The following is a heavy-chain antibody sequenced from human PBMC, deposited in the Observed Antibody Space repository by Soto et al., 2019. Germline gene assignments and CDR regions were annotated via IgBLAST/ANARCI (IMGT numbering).Heavy chain of an antibody. CDR3: AKVAHYYDSSGYYYFDY. D-gene: IGHD3-22*01. J-gene: IGHJ4*02. V-gene: IGHV3-23*01. CDR2: ISGSGGST. CDR1: GFTFSSYA. Sequence: GGSLRLSCAASGFTFSSYAMSWVRQAPGKGLEWVSAISGSGGSTYYADSVKGRFTISRDNSKNTLYLQMNSLRAEDTAVYYCAKVAHYYDSSGYYYFDYWGQGTLVTVSS.